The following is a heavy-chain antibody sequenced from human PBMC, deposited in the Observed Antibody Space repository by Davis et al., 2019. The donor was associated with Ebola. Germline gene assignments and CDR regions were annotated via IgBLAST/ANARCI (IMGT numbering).Heavy chain of an antibody. D-gene: IGHD2-2*01. CDR1: GGSFSGYY. V-gene: IGHV4-34*01. CDR3: AREGPYVPAASFDY. J-gene: IGHJ4*02. Sequence: MPSETLSLTCAVYGGSFSGYYWTWIRQPPGKGLEWIGEINHSGSTNYNPSLKSRVTISVDTSKNQFSLKLSSVTAADTAVYYCAREGPYVPAASFDYWGQGTLVTVSS. CDR2: INHSGST.